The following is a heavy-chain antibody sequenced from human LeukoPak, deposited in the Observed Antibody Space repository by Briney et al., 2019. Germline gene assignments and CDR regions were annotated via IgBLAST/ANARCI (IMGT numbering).Heavy chain of an antibody. J-gene: IGHJ4*02. Sequence: GGSLRLSCAASGFTFSSYAMSWVRQAPGKGLEWVSAISGSGGSTYYADSVKGRFTISRDNSKNTLYLQMNSLRAEDTAVYYCAKRHHRYPRYCSGGSCYVDYWGQGTLVTVSS. CDR3: AKRHHRYPRYCSGGSCYVDY. V-gene: IGHV3-23*01. D-gene: IGHD2-15*01. CDR1: GFTFSSYA. CDR2: ISGSGGST.